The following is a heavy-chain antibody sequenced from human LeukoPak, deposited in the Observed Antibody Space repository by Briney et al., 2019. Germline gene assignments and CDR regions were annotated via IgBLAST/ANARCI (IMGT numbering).Heavy chain of an antibody. CDR2: TYTSGST. V-gene: IGHV4-61*02. Sequence: PSETLSLTCTVSGGSISSGSYYWSWIRQPAGKGLEWIGRTYTSGSTNYNPSLKSRVTISVETSKNQFSLKLKSVTAADTAVYYCARGGYYGSGNDFRFDPWGQGTLVTVSS. CDR3: ARGGYYGSGNDFRFDP. J-gene: IGHJ5*02. D-gene: IGHD3-10*01. CDR1: GGSISSGSYY.